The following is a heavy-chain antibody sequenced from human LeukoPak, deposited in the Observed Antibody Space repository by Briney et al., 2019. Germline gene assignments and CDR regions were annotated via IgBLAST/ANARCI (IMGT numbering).Heavy chain of an antibody. CDR2: INPSGGST. CDR1: GYTFTSHG. V-gene: IGHV1-46*01. Sequence: GASVKVSCKASGYTFTSHGISWVRQAPGQGLEWMGIINPSGGSTSYAQKFQGRVTMTRDTSTSTVYMELSSLRSEDTAVYYCARGIFYYYYYMDVWGKGTTVTVSS. J-gene: IGHJ6*03. CDR3: ARGIFYYYYYMDV.